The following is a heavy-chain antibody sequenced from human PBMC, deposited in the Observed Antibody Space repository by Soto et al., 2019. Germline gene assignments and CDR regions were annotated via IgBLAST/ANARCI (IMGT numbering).Heavy chain of an antibody. CDR2: ISAYNGNT. V-gene: IGHV1-18*01. Sequence: QVQLVQSGAEVKKPGASVKVSCKASGYTFTSYGISWVRQAPGQGLEWMGWISAYNGNTNYAQKLQGRVTMTTDTSTSTAYMELRSLRSDDTAVYYCARDRPPGYCSSTSCYRGLYYGMDVWGPGTTVTVSS. CDR3: ARDRPPGYCSSTSCYRGLYYGMDV. J-gene: IGHJ6*02. D-gene: IGHD2-2*02. CDR1: GYTFTSYG.